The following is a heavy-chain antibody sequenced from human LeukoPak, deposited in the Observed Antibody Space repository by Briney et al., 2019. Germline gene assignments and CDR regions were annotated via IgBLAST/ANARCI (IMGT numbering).Heavy chain of an antibody. CDR2: TYYRSTWYN. CDR3: ARRLTQYDCFDP. V-gene: IGHV6-1*01. J-gene: IGHJ5*02. Sequence: SQTLSLTCAISGNSVSSNSVTWNWIRQSPSRGLEWLGRTYYRSTWYNDYAVSVRGRITVNPDTSKNQFSLHLNSVTPEDTAVYYCARRLTQYDCFDPWGQGILVTVSS. CDR1: GNSVSSNSVT. D-gene: IGHD2-2*01.